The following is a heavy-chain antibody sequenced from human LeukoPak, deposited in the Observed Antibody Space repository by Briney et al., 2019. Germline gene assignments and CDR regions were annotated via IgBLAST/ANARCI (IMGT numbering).Heavy chain of an antibody. CDR3: AREGPQHGL. D-gene: IGHD2-2*01. CDR1: GGSISSYY. V-gene: IGHV4-59*12. Sequence: SETLSLTCTVSGGSISSYYWSWIRQPPGKGLEWIGYIYHSGSTYYNPSLKSRVTISVDRSKNQFSLKLSSVTAADTAVYYCAREGPQHGLWGQGTLVTVSS. CDR2: IYHSGST. J-gene: IGHJ4*02.